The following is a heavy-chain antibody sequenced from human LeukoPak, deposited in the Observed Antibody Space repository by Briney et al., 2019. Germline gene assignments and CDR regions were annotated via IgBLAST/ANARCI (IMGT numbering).Heavy chain of an antibody. CDR1: GDSVSRSDSY. CDR3: ARRRYYDGSGYLE. V-gene: IGHV4-39*01. Sequence: PSETLSLTCSVSGDSVSRSDSYWDWIRQPPGKGLEWIGTMYYSGRTYYSPSLKSRVTMSVDPSNTQCSLNLRSVTAAYTAVYYCARRRYYDGSGYLEWGQGTLLSVSS. J-gene: IGHJ1*01. CDR2: MYYSGRT. D-gene: IGHD3-22*01.